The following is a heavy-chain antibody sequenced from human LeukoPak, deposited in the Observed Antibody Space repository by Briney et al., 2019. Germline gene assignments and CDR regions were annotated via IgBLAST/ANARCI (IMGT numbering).Heavy chain of an antibody. CDR2: IIPIFGTA. Sequence: ASVKVSCKASGGTFSSYAISWVRQAPGQGLEWMGGIIPIFGTANYAQKFQGRVTITADESTSTAYMELSSLRSEDTAVYYCARGRAYDYVWGSYRQDGLGYWGQGTLVTVSS. CDR1: GGTFSSYA. CDR3: ARGRAYDYVWGSYRQDGLGY. J-gene: IGHJ4*02. D-gene: IGHD3-16*02. V-gene: IGHV1-69*13.